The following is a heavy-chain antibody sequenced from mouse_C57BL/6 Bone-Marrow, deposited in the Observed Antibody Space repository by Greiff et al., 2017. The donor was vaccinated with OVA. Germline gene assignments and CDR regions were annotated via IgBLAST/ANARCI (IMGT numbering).Heavy chain of an antibody. CDR1: GYTFTSYW. CDR2: IHPNSGST. V-gene: IGHV1-64*01. D-gene: IGHD1-1*01. CDR3: ARDYYGSSPAWFAY. J-gene: IGHJ3*01. Sequence: VQLQQSGAELVKPGASVKLSCKASGYTFTSYWMHWVKQRPGQGLEWIGMIHPNSGSTNYNEKFKSKATLTVDKSSSTTYMQLSSLTSEDSAVYYCARDYYGSSPAWFAYWGQGTLVTVSA.